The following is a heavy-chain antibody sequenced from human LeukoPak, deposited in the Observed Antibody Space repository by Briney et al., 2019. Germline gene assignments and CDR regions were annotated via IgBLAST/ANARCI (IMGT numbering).Heavy chain of an antibody. Sequence: GGSLRLSCAASGFTFSSYEMNWVRQAPGKGLEWVSYISSSGSTTYYADSVKGRFTISRDNAKNSLYLQMNSLRAEDTAVDYCARESGYSYGCFDYWGQGTLVTVSS. V-gene: IGHV3-48*03. D-gene: IGHD5-18*01. J-gene: IGHJ4*02. CDR3: ARESGYSYGCFDY. CDR2: ISSSGSTT. CDR1: GFTFSSYE.